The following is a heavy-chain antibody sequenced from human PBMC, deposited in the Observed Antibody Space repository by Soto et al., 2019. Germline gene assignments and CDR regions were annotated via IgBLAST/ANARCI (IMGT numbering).Heavy chain of an antibody. J-gene: IGHJ6*03. V-gene: IGHV3-23*01. CDR3: AKEQIFGGNYYYYYMDV. Sequence: EVQLLESGGGLVQPGGSLRLSCAASGFTFSSYAMSWVRQAPGKGLEWVSAISGSGGSTYYADSVKGRFTISRDNSRNTLYLQMNSLRAEDTAVYYCAKEQIFGGNYYYYYMDVWGKGTTVTVSS. D-gene: IGHD3-3*01. CDR2: ISGSGGST. CDR1: GFTFSSYA.